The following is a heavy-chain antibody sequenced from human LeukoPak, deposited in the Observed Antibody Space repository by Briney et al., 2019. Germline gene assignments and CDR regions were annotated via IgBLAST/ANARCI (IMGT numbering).Heavy chain of an antibody. CDR1: GYSFTSYW. Sequence: GESLKISCKGSGYSFTSYWIGWVRQMPGKGLEWMGIIYPGDSDTRYSPSFQGQVTISADKSISTAYVQWSSLRASDTAMYYCARQALGYCSGGNCYSDYWGQGTLVSVSS. J-gene: IGHJ4*02. CDR3: ARQALGYCSGGNCYSDY. D-gene: IGHD2-15*01. V-gene: IGHV5-51*01. CDR2: IYPGDSDT.